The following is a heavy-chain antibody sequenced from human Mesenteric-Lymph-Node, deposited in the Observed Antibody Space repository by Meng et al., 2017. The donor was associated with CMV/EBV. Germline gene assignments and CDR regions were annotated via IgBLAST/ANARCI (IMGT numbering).Heavy chain of an antibody. J-gene: IGHJ6*02. D-gene: IGHD5-18*01. V-gene: IGHV3-30*19. CDR2: ISYDGSNK. CDR3: ARDQFIVDTAMLTTGGMDV. CDR1: GFTFSNYD. Sequence: GESLKISCAGSGFTFSNYDIQWVRQAPGEGLEWVALISYDGSNKYYADSVKGRFTISRDNSKKSLSLQVNSLRAEDTAVYYCARDQFIVDTAMLTTGGMDVWGQGTTVTVSS.